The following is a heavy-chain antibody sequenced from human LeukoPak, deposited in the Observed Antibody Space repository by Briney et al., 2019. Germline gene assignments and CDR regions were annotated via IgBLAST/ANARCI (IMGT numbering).Heavy chain of an antibody. CDR1: DFAFSNYA. Sequence: GGSLRLSCETSDFAFSNYAMSWVRQAPGRGLEWVSGINYGDGVTYYADSVKGRFTISRDNSKSTLYLQMNSLRSEDTAVYYCARRDGYSNNKYYYYGMDVWGQGTTVTVSS. V-gene: IGHV3-23*01. J-gene: IGHJ6*02. CDR2: INYGDGVT. D-gene: IGHD4-4*01. CDR3: ARRDGYSNNKYYYYGMDV.